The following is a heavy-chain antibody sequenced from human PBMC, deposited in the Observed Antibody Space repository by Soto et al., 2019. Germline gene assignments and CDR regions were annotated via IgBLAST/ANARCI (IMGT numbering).Heavy chain of an antibody. J-gene: IGHJ4*02. CDR2: ISSSGGTT. CDR3: TKEPKKSISHDY. D-gene: IGHD2-21*01. CDR1: GFTLTNYA. Sequence: EVQLVESGGGLVQPGGSLRLSCAASGFTLTNYAMNWVRQAPGKGLEWVSYISSSGGTTSYTDSVKGRFTISRDNSKNTLFLQMNGLRAEDTAIYYCTKEPKKSISHDYWGLGTLVTVSP. V-gene: IGHV3-23*04.